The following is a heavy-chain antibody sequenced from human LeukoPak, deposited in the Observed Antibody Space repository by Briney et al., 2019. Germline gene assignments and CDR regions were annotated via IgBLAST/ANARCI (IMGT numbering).Heavy chain of an antibody. J-gene: IGHJ4*02. CDR1: GFNASSNY. CDR2: IYRGGST. D-gene: IGHD5-18*01. Sequence: GGSLRLSCAASGFNASSNYMSWVRQAPGKGLEWVSVIYRGGSTSSADSVKGRFILSRDNSKNTLSLQMNSLRAEDTAVYYCARGRGYSYGPYYFDYWGQGTLVTVSS. V-gene: IGHV3-53*01. CDR3: ARGRGYSYGPYYFDY.